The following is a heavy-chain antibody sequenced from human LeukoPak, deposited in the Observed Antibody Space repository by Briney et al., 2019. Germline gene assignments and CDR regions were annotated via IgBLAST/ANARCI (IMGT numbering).Heavy chain of an antibody. Sequence: PSETLSLTCAVYGGSFSGYYWSWIRQPPGKGLERIGEINHSGSTYYNPSLKSRVTISVDTSKNQFSLKLSSVTAADTAVYHCARGYSSSWYYNWFDPWGQGTLVTVSS. J-gene: IGHJ5*02. CDR3: ARGYSSSWYYNWFDP. V-gene: IGHV4-34*01. D-gene: IGHD6-13*01. CDR1: GGSFSGYY. CDR2: INHSGST.